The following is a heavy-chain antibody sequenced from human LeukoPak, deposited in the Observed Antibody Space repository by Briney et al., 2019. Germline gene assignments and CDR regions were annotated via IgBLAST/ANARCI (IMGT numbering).Heavy chain of an antibody. CDR3: ATDYYGSGYFDY. J-gene: IGHJ4*02. CDR1: GGSFSAYY. V-gene: IGHV4-34*01. CDR2: INHSGIT. Sequence: SETLSLTCAVYGGSFSAYYWSWIRQPPGKGLEWIGEINHSGITNYNPSLKSRVTTSVHTSKNQFSLKLSSVTAADTAVYYCATDYYGSGYFDYWGQGTLVTVSS. D-gene: IGHD3-10*01.